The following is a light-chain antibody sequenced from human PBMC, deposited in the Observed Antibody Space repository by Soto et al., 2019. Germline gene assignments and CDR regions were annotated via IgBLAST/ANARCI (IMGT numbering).Light chain of an antibody. CDR1: QSVSSN. Sequence: EIVMTQSPATLSVSPGERATLSCRASQSVSSNLAWYQQKPGQAPRLLIYGASTRATGIPARFSGSWSGTEFTLSISSLQSEDFAVYYCQEYNNWPPGTFGRGTKVDIK. J-gene: IGKJ4*02. CDR3: QEYNNWPPGT. V-gene: IGKV3-15*01. CDR2: GAS.